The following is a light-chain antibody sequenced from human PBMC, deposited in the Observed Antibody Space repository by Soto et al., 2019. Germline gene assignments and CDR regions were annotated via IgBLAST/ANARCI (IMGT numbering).Light chain of an antibody. J-gene: IGKJ3*01. V-gene: IGKV3-20*01. Sequence: EIVLTQSPGTLSLSPGERATPSCRASQSVSSSYLAWYQQKPGQAPRLLIYGASSRATGIPDRFSGSGSGTDFTLTISRLEPEDSAVYYCQQYGSSLFTFGPGTKVDIK. CDR3: QQYGSSLFT. CDR1: QSVSSSY. CDR2: GAS.